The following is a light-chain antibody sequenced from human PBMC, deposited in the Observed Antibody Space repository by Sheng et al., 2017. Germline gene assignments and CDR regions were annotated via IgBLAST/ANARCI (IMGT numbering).Light chain of an antibody. Sequence: EIVMTQSPATLSVSLGDTATLSCRASQRIYINVAWYQQRLGQAPRVLIYDASTRATGSPARFNGSGSGTEFTLTISSLQSEDSAIYFCQQYHKWPIFGPGTKLHI. CDR3: QQYHKWPI. CDR2: DAS. CDR1: QRIYIN. J-gene: IGKJ3*01. V-gene: IGKV3-15*01.